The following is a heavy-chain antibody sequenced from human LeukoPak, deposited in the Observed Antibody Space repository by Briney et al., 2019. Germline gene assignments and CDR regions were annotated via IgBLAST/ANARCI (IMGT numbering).Heavy chain of an antibody. Sequence: GGSLRLSCAASGFTFSSYWMSWVRQAPGKGLEWVANIKQDGSEKYYVDSVKGRFTISRDNAKNSLYLQMNSLRAEDTAVYYCARSHTSSSWYFDYWGQGTLVTVSS. J-gene: IGHJ4*02. CDR2: IKQDGSEK. V-gene: IGHV3-7*02. CDR1: GFTFSSYW. CDR3: ARSHTSSSWYFDY. D-gene: IGHD6-13*01.